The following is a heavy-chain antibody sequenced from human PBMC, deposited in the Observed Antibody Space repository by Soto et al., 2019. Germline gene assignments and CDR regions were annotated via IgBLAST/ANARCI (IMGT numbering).Heavy chain of an antibody. J-gene: IGHJ4*01. CDR2: IHPGTSDT. Sequence: PGESLKISCKASGFNFGGSWIGWVRQMPGKGLEWMGIIHPGTSDTRYSPSFQGQVTMSADQSINTAYLQWRSLKPSDTATYYCAKGGFIGKPPEYWGHGTRVTVSS. CDR3: AKGGFIGKPPEY. V-gene: IGHV5-51*01. D-gene: IGHD6-25*01. CDR1: GFNFGGSW.